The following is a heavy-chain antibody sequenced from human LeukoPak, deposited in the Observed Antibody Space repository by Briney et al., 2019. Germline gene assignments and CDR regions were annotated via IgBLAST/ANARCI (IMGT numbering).Heavy chain of an antibody. CDR1: GYTFSSYW. CDR3: ARRTHNWFDP. V-gene: IGHV5-51*01. J-gene: IGHJ5*02. Sequence: GESLKISCKGSGYTFSSYWIGWVRQMPGKGLEWMGIIYPDDSDTRYSPSFQGQVTISADKSISTAYLQWSSLKASDTAMYYCARRTHNWFDPWGQGTLVTVSS. CDR2: IYPDDSDT.